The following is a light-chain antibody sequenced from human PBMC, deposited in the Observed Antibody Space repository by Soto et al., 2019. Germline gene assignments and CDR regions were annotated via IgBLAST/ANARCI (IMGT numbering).Light chain of an antibody. CDR2: GAS. CDR1: QIVSRNY. CDR3: QQYGSSSIA. Sequence: EIVLTQSPGTLSLSPGERATLSCRASQIVSRNYLAWYQQKPGQAPRLLIYGASSRATGIPDRFSGSGSGTDFTITISRLEPEDFAVYHCQQYGSSSIALGQGTRLEIK. V-gene: IGKV3-20*01. J-gene: IGKJ5*01.